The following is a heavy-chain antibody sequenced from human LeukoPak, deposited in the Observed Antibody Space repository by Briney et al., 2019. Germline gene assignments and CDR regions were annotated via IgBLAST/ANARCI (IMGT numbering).Heavy chain of an antibody. CDR1: GFTFSSYS. Sequence: GSLRLSCAASGFTFSSYSMNWVRQAPGKGLEWVSSISSSSSYIYYADSVKGRFTISRDNAKNSLYLQMNSLRAEDTAVYYCARDDGSYSRSPGFDYWGQGTLVTVSS. CDR2: ISSSSSYI. CDR3: ARDDGSYSRSPGFDY. J-gene: IGHJ4*02. V-gene: IGHV3-21*01. D-gene: IGHD1-26*01.